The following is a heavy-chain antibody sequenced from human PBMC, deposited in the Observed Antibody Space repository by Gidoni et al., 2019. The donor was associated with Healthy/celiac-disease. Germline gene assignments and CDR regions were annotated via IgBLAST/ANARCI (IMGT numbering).Heavy chain of an antibody. J-gene: IGHJ6*02. CDR3: ARERQYSSYAPEYYYYGMDV. V-gene: IGHV4-31*03. CDR2: IDYSEST. Sequence: QVQLQESGPGLVKPSQTLSLTCTVSGGSISSGGYYWSWIRQHPGKGLEWIGYIDYSESTYYNPSLKSRVTISVDTSKNQFSLKLSSVTAADTTVYYCARERQYSSYAPEYYYYGMDVWGQGTTVTVSS. CDR1: GGSISSGGYY. D-gene: IGHD6-6*01.